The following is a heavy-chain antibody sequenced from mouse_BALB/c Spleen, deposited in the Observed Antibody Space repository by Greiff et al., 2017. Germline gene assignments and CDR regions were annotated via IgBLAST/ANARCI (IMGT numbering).Heavy chain of an antibody. J-gene: IGHJ4*01. D-gene: IGHD3-3*01. CDR3: TRGDEDYAMDY. CDR1: GYTFTSYW. V-gene: IGHV1-5*01. CDR2: IYPGNSDT. Sequence: EVQLQQSGTVLARPGASVKMSCKASGYTFTSYWMHWVKQRPGQGLEWVGAIYPGNSDTSYNQKFKGKAKLTAVTSTSTAYMALSSLTNEDSAVYYCTRGDEDYAMDYWGEGASVTGAS.